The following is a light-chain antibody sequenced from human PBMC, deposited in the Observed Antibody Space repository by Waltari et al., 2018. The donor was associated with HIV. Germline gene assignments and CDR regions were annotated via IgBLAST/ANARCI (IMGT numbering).Light chain of an antibody. J-gene: IGLJ1*01. CDR1: SSDVGGYDY. CDR2: DVS. CDR3: TSYTSSSTSFYV. V-gene: IGLV2-14*03. Sequence: QSALTQPASVSGSPGQSITISCTGTSSDVGGYDYVSWYQHHPGKAPKLMIYDVSRRPSGVSNRFSGSKSGNTASLTISGLQAEDEADYYCTSYTSSSTSFYVFGTGTKVTVL.